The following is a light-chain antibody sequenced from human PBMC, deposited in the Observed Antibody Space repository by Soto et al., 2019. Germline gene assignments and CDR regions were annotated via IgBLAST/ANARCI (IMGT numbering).Light chain of an antibody. V-gene: IGKV1-5*03. CDR1: QVISTS. J-gene: IGKJ1*01. Sequence: DIQLTQSQSFLSPSIGESVPITCRASQVISTSLAWYQVKPGKAPKLLIYKASTLKSGVPSRFSGSGSGTEFTLTISSLQPDDFATYYCQNYNSYSEAFGQGTRWIS. CDR2: KAS. CDR3: QNYNSYSEA.